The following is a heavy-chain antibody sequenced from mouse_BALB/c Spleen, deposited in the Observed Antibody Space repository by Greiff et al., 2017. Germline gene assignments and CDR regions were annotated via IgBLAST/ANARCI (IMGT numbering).Heavy chain of an antibody. V-gene: IGHV5-12-2*01. D-gene: IGHD4-1*01. CDR3: ARQLLGSWYFDV. Sequence: EVQRVESGGGLVQPGGSLKLSCAASGFTFSSYTMSWVRQTPEKRLEWVAYISNGGGSTYYPDTVKGRFTISRDNAKNTLYLQMSSLKSEDTAMYYCARQLLGSWYFDVWGAGTTVTVSS. CDR2: ISNGGGST. J-gene: IGHJ1*01. CDR1: GFTFSSYT.